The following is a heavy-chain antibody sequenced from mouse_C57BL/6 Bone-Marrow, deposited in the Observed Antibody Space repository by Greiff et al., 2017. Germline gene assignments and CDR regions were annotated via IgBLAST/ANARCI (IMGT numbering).Heavy chain of an antibody. Sequence: VQLQQSGPELVKPGASVKMSCKASGYTFTDYYMHWVKQKPGKGLEWIGEIYPNSGSTNYNEKFKSKATLTVDKSSSTAYMQLSSLTSEDSAVYYCARKRDYSNTWFAYWGQGTLVTVSA. CDR2: YPNSGSTN. J-gene: IGHJ3*01. CDR3: RKRDYSNTWFAY. D-gene: IGHD2-5*01. CDR1: YTFTDYYM. V-gene: IGHV1-83*01.